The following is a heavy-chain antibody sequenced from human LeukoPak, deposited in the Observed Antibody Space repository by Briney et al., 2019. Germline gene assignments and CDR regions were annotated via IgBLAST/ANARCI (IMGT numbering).Heavy chain of an antibody. D-gene: IGHD6-13*01. V-gene: IGHV1-2*02. CDR1: GFTFTAYY. CDR3: AREQQLVSRAFDI. J-gene: IGHJ3*02. Sequence: ASVKVSCKASGFTFTAYYMHWVRQAPGQGLEWMGWINPNSGGTNYAQKFQGRVTMTRDTSISTAYMELSRLRSDDTAVYYCAREQQLVSRAFDIWGQGTMVTVSS. CDR2: INPNSGGT.